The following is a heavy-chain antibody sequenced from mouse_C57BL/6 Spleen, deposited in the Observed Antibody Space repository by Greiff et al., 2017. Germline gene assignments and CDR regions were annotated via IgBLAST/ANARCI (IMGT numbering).Heavy chain of an antibody. D-gene: IGHD4-1*01. J-gene: IGHJ2*01. CDR2: ISYDGSN. V-gene: IGHV3-6*01. CDR3: ARGWTGVRDY. Sequence: DVKLQESGPGLVKPSQSLSLTCSVTGYSITSGYYWNWIRQFPGNKLEWMGYISYDGSNNYNASLKNQISITRDPSKNQFFLKLNSVTTEDSTTYYSARGWTGVRDYWGQGTTLTVSS. CDR1: GYSITSGYY.